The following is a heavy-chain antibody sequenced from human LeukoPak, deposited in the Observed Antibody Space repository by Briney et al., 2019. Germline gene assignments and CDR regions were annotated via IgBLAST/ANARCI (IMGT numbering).Heavy chain of an antibody. Sequence: PGGSLRLSCAASGFTFSSYSMNWVRQAPGKGLEWVSSISSSSSYIYYADSVKGRFTISRDNAKNSLYLQMNSLRAEDTAVYYCARGPDRYGSSTSCYKWFDPWGQGTLVTVSS. CDR2: ISSSSSYI. J-gene: IGHJ5*02. CDR3: ARGPDRYGSSTSCYKWFDP. D-gene: IGHD2-2*02. V-gene: IGHV3-21*01. CDR1: GFTFSSYS.